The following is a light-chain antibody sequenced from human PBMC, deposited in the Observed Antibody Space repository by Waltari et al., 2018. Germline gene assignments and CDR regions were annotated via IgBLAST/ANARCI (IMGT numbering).Light chain of an antibody. CDR2: EVN. CDR3: TSYAGKNILV. J-gene: IGLJ3*02. V-gene: IGLV2-8*01. CDR1: RSNVGVYNF. Sequence: QSVLTPPPSASGSLGQSVTTSCTGARSNVGVYNFVSWYQQHQGKAPKLIIYEVNKRPSGVPDRFSGSKSGNTASLTVSGLLAEDEADYYCTSYAGKNILVFGGGTNLTVL.